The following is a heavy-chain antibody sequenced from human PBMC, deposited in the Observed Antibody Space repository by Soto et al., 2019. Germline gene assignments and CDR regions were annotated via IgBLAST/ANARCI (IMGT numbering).Heavy chain of an antibody. Sequence: QVHLVQSGAEVKKPGASVKVSCKASGYTFTSYGITWVRQAPGQGLEWMGWISAHNGNTDYAQKLQGRVTVTRDTSTSTAYMELRSRISDVTDVYYGARGRYGDYWGQGALVTVSS. CDR1: GYTFTSYG. CDR2: ISAHNGNT. V-gene: IGHV1-18*01. CDR3: ARGRYGDY. D-gene: IGHD1-1*01. J-gene: IGHJ4*02.